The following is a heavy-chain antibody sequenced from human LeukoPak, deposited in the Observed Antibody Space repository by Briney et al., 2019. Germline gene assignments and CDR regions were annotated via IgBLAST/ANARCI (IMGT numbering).Heavy chain of an antibody. Sequence: WETLSLTCTVSGVSISSRSYYWGWIRQPPGKGLEWIGSMYHSGSTYYNPSLKSRVTISVDTSKNHFSLKLSSVTAADTAVYYCARLGLGPYYFDYWGQGILVTVSS. CDR1: GVSISSRSYY. V-gene: IGHV4-39*02. CDR2: MYHSGST. CDR3: ARLGLGPYYFDY. J-gene: IGHJ4*02. D-gene: IGHD3/OR15-3a*01.